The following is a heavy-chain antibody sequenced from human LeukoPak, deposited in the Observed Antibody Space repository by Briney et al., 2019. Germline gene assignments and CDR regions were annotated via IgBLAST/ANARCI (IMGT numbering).Heavy chain of an antibody. D-gene: IGHD2-15*01. CDR1: GGSISSYY. V-gene: IGHV4-59*08. Sequence: SETLSLTCTVSGGSISSYYWSWIRQPPGKGLEWIGYIYYSGSTNYNPALKSRVTISVDTSKNQFSLKLSSVTAADTAVYYCARVDGSCSGGSCPSGNWFDPWGQGTLVTVSS. CDR2: IYYSGST. J-gene: IGHJ5*02. CDR3: ARVDGSCSGGSCPSGNWFDP.